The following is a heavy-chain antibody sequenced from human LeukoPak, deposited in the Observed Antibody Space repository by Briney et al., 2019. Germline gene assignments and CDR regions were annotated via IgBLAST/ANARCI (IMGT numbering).Heavy chain of an antibody. Sequence: GGSLRLSCAASGFTFSDYYMSWIRQAPGKGLEWVSYISSSSSYTNYADSVKGRFTISRDNAKNSLYLQMNSLRAEDTAVYYCASHDGYCSSTSCRPSWGQGTMVTVSP. J-gene: IGHJ3*01. V-gene: IGHV3-11*06. CDR2: ISSSSSYT. CDR1: GFTFSDYY. D-gene: IGHD2-2*01. CDR3: ASHDGYCSSTSCRPS.